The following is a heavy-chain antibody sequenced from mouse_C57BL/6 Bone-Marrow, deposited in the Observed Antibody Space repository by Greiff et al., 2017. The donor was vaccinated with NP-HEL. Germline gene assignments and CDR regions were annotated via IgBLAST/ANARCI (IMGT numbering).Heavy chain of an antibody. CDR3: ANVWGYYSRCAY. D-gene: IGHD1-1*01. CDR1: GYSFTGYY. J-gene: IGHJ3*01. CDR2: INPSTGGT. Sequence: VQLQQSGPELVKPGASVKISCKASGYSFTGYYMNWVKQSPEKSLEWIGEINPSTGGTTYNQKFKAKATLTVDKSSSTAYMQLKSLTSEDSAVYNCANVWGYYSRCAYWGQGTLVTVSA. V-gene: IGHV1-42*01.